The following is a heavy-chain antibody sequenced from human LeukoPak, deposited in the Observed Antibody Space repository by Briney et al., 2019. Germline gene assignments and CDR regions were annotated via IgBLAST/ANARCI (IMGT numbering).Heavy chain of an antibody. V-gene: IGHV3-48*01. J-gene: IGHJ6*02. CDR1: GFTFANYN. CDR2: ISSTSSTI. CDR3: ARDPPHGMDV. Sequence: GGSLRLSCAAPGFTFANYNFNWVRQAPGKGLEWVSYISSTSSTIYHADSMKGRFTISRDNAKNSLYLQMNSLRAEDTAVYYCARDPPHGMDVWGQGTTVTVSS.